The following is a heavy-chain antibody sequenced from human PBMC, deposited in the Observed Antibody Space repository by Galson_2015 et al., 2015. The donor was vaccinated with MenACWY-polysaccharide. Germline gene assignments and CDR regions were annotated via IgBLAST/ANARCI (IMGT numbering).Heavy chain of an antibody. J-gene: IGHJ5*02. CDR1: GGSVSSAAYY. D-gene: IGHD3-10*01. CDR2: LYFSGRT. Sequence: ETLSLTCTVSGGSVSSAAYYWSWLRQPPGKGLEWIGYLYFSGRTNYNPSLKSRVTVSLDTSKNQFSLRLSSVTAADTAFYYCASEEIRGGSFGWFDPWGQGTLVTVSS. V-gene: IGHV4-61*08. CDR3: ASEEIRGGSFGWFDP.